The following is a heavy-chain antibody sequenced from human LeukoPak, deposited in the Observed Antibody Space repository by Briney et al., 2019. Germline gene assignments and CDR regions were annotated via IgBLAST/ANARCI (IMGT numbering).Heavy chain of an antibody. J-gene: IGHJ4*02. D-gene: IGHD3-22*01. CDR2: IKQDGSEK. CDR1: GFTFSSYW. V-gene: IGHV3-7*01. Sequence: PGGSLRLSCAASGFTFSSYWMSWVRQAPGKGLEWVANIKQDGSEKYYVDSVKGRFTISRDNAKNSLYLQMNSLRAEDTAVYYCAREDYYDSSGPFYWRQGTLVTVSS. CDR3: AREDYYDSSGPFY.